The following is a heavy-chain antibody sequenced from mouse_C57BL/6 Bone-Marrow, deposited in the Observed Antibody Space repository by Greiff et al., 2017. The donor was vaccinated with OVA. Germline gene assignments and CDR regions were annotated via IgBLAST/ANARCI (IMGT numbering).Heavy chain of an antibody. CDR1: GYSITSGYY. D-gene: IGHD1-1*01. CDR2: ISYDGSN. Sequence: VQLKESGPGLVKPSQSLSLTCSVTGYSITSGYYWNWIRQFPGNKLEWMGYISYDGSNNYNPSLKNRISITRDTSKNQFFLKLNSVTAEDTATYYCARETTVVATWYFDVWGTGTTVTVSS. CDR3: ARETTVVATWYFDV. J-gene: IGHJ1*03. V-gene: IGHV3-6*01.